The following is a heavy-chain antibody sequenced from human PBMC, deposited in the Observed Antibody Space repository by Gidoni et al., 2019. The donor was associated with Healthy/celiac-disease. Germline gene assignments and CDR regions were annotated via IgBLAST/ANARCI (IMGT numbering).Heavy chain of an antibody. J-gene: IGHJ6*02. D-gene: IGHD3-10*01. Sequence: QVQLQESGPGLVTPSQTLSLTCTVSGSSIRSGDYYWSWIRQPPGKGLEWIGYIYYSGSTYYKPSLKSRVTISVDTSKNQFSLKLSSVTAADTAVYYCAGYALWFGESYYYGMDVWGQGTTVTVSS. CDR1: GSSIRSGDYY. CDR3: AGYALWFGESYYYGMDV. CDR2: IYYSGST. V-gene: IGHV4-30-4*01.